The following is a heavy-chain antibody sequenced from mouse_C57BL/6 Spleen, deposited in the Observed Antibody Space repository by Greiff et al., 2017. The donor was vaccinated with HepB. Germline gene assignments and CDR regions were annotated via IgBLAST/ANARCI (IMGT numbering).Heavy chain of an antibody. CDR3: ARSADGYFDY. V-gene: IGHV1-82*01. Sequence: QVQLQQSGPELVKPGASVKISCKASGYAFSSSWMNWVKQRPGKGLEWIGRIYPGDGDTNYNGKFKGKATLTADKSSSTAYMQLSSLTSEDSAVYCCARSADGYFDYWGQGTTLTVSS. CDR2: IYPGDGDT. J-gene: IGHJ2*01. D-gene: IGHD2-3*01. CDR1: GYAFSSSW.